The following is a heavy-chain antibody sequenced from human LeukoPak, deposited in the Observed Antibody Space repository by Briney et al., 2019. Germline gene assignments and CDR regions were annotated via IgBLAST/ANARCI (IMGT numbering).Heavy chain of an antibody. J-gene: IGHJ6*03. V-gene: IGHV4-59*01. CDR3: ARGFYGSGSYSPPYYYMDV. D-gene: IGHD3-10*01. CDR2: IYYSGST. CDR1: GGSISSYY. Sequence: SETQSLTCTVSGGSISSYYWSWIRQPPGKGLEWIGYIYYSGSTNYDPSLKSRVTISVDTSKNQFSLKLSSVTAADTAVYYCARGFYGSGSYSPPYYYMDVWGKGTTVTISS.